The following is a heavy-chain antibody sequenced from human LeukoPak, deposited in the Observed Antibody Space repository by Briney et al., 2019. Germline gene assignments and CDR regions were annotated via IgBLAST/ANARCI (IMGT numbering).Heavy chain of an antibody. CDR2: ISCSGSTI. D-gene: IGHD3-3*01. V-gene: IGHV3-48*03. CDR1: GFTFSSYE. Sequence: GGSLRLSCAASGFTFSSYEMNWVRQAPGKGLEWVSYISCSGSTIYYADSVEGLFTISRDNAKHSLYLQMNSLRAEDTAVYYCARDYDFWSGYPSLYYYYYGMDVWGQGTTVTVSS. CDR3: ARDYDFWSGYPSLYYYYYGMDV. J-gene: IGHJ6*02.